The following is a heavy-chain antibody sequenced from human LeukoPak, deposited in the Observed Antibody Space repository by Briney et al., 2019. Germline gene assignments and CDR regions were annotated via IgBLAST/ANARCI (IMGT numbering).Heavy chain of an antibody. J-gene: IGHJ5*02. D-gene: IGHD2-2*01. V-gene: IGHV1-46*01. Sequence: ASVKVSCKASGYTFTSYYMHWVRQAPGQGLEWMGIINPSGGSTSYAQKFQGRVTMTRDTSTSTVYMELSSLRSEDTAVYYCAREREVVPAAKVWFDPWGQGTLVTVSS. CDR1: GYTFTSYY. CDR3: AREREVVPAAKVWFDP. CDR2: INPSGGST.